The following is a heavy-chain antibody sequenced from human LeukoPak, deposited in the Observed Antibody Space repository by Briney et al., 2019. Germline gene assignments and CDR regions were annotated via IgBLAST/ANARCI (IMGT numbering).Heavy chain of an antibody. CDR1: GGTFSSYA. CDR2: IIPIFGTA. D-gene: IGHD6-13*01. J-gene: IGHJ4*02. CDR3: YGYSASRRFYYFDY. Sequence: GSSVKVSCKASGGTFSSYAISWVRQAPGQGLEWMGGIIPIFGTANYAQKFRGRVTITTDESTSTAYMELSSLRSEDTAVYYCYGYSASRRFYYFDYWGQGTLVTVSS. V-gene: IGHV1-69*05.